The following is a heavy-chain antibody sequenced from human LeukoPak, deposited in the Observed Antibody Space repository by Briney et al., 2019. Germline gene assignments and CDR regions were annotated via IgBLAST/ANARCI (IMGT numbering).Heavy chain of an antibody. CDR2: IYPGDSDT. Sequence: GESLKISCKGSGYSFTSYWIGWVRQMPGKGLEWMGIIYPGDSDTRYSPSFQGHVTISADKSISTAYVQWSSLKASDTAMYYCARHSGSHHYYYGMDVWGQGTTVTVSS. CDR3: ARHSGSHHYYYGMDV. D-gene: IGHD3-10*01. CDR1: GYSFTSYW. J-gene: IGHJ6*02. V-gene: IGHV5-51*01.